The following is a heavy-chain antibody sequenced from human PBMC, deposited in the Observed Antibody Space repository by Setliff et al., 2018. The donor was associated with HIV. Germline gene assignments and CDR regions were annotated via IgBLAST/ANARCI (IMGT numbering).Heavy chain of an antibody. CDR1: GGSISTYY. J-gene: IGHJ3*01. Sequence: SETLSLTCTVSGGSISTYYWSWIRQPPGKGLEWIGSIYFTGSSDNNPSLKSRVTLSVDTSKHQFSPKLSSVTAADTAVYYCARVQMAYAAFDVWGQGTMVTV. V-gene: IGHV4-59*01. D-gene: IGHD4-17*01. CDR2: IYFTGSS. CDR3: ARVQMAYAAFDV.